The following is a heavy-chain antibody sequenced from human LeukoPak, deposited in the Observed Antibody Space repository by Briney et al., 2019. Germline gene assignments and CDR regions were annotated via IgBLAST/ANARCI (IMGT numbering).Heavy chain of an antibody. CDR2: INPSDGST. CDR3: ARHQGAGEYPFDY. CDR1: GYTFTTYY. D-gene: IGHD3-16*01. Sequence: ASVKVSCKASGYTFTTYYMLWVRQAPGQGLEWIGIINPSDGSTTYAQRFQGRVTMTRDTSTSTVYMELSSLRSEDTAVYYCARHQGAGEYPFDYWGQGTLVTVAS. J-gene: IGHJ4*02. V-gene: IGHV1-46*01.